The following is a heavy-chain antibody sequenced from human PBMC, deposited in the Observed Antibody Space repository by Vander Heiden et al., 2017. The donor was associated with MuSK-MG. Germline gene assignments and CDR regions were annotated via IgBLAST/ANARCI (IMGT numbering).Heavy chain of an antibody. Sequence: QVQLVESGGGVVQPGRSLRLSCAASAFTFSSYGMHWVRQAPGKGLEWVAVISYDGSNKYYADSVKGRFTISRDNSKNTLYLQMNSLRAEDTAVYYCAKFVVGMVRGYYFDYWGQGTLVTVSS. CDR1: AFTFSSYG. J-gene: IGHJ4*02. D-gene: IGHD3-10*01. CDR3: AKFVVGMVRGYYFDY. V-gene: IGHV3-30*18. CDR2: ISYDGSNK.